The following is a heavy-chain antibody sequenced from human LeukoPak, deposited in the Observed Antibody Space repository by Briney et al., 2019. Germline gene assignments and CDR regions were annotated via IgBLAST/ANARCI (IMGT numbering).Heavy chain of an antibody. V-gene: IGHV3-9*01. J-gene: IGHJ6*02. Sequence: GGSLRLSCAASGFTFDDYAMHWVRQAPGKGLEWVSGISWKSGSIGYADSVKGRSTISRDNAKNSLYLQMNSLRPEDTALYYCAKSGYSGYGVDVWGQGTTVTVSS. CDR3: AKSGYSGYGVDV. D-gene: IGHD5-12*01. CDR2: ISWKSGSI. CDR1: GFTFDDYA.